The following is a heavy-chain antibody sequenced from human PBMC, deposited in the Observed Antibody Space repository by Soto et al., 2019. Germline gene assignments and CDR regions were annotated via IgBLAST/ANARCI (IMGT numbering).Heavy chain of an antibody. CDR2: IDPSDSYT. Sequence: GESLKISCKGSGYSFTSYWISWVRQMPGKGLEWMGRIDPSDSYTNYSPSFQGHVTISADKSISTAYLQWSSLKASDTAMYYCARTYCSSTSCPWAFDTWGQGTMVTVSS. CDR3: ARTYCSSTSCPWAFDT. D-gene: IGHD2-2*01. J-gene: IGHJ3*02. CDR1: GYSFTSYW. V-gene: IGHV5-10-1*01.